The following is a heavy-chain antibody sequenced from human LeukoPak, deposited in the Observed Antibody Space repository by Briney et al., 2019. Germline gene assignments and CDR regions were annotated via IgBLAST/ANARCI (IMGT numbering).Heavy chain of an antibody. CDR3: ARDGLRLGELSPTPDY. CDR2: ISAYNGNT. CDR1: GYTFTSYG. D-gene: IGHD3-16*02. Sequence: ASVKVSCKASGYTFTSYGISWVRQAPGQGLEWMGWISAYNGNTSYAQKLQGRVTMTTDTSTSTAYMELRSLRSDDTAVYYCARDGLRLGELSPTPDYWGQGTLVTVSS. V-gene: IGHV1-18*01. J-gene: IGHJ4*02.